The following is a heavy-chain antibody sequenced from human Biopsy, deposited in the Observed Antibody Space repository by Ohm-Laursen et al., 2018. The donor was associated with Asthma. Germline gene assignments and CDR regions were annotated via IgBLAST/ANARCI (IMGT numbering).Heavy chain of an antibody. J-gene: IGHJ4*02. CDR1: GFTFSGSC. Sequence: SLRLSCAASGFTFSGSCMIWVRQAPGKRLQWLAFIKPDGSQTYYADSVEGRFSISRDNSKNSLYLQMSSLRGEDTAIYYCATLSWYASQYWGQGTLVTVSS. V-gene: IGHV3-7*01. D-gene: IGHD2-2*01. CDR3: ATLSWYASQY. CDR2: IKPDGSQT.